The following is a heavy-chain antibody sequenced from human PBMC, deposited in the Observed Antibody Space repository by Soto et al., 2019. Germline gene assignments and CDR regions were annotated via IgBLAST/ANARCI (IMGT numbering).Heavy chain of an antibody. D-gene: IGHD2-2*01. CDR1: GVSTSNHY. Sequence: QVQLQESGPGLVKPSETLSLTCSVSGVSTSNHYWTWIRKPPGQGPEWIGCIYYRGTTNYNASFKSRVTISVDTSKNQFSRKLTSVTTADTAVYYCARGGGSPYHDHEFDYWGQGILVTVSS. J-gene: IGHJ4*02. CDR2: IYYRGTT. CDR3: ARGGGSPYHDHEFDY. V-gene: IGHV4-59*11.